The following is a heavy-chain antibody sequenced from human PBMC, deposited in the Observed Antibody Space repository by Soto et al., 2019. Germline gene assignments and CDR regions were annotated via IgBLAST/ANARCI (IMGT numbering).Heavy chain of an antibody. CDR1: GGTFSSYA. CDR2: IIPIFGTA. CDR3: ARADLPRHSYYFDY. Sequence: ASVKVSCKASGGTFSSYAIIWVRQAPGQGLEWMGGIIPIFGTANYAQKFQGRVTITADESTSTAYMELSSLRSEDTAVYYCARADLPRHSYYFDYWGQGTLVTVSS. J-gene: IGHJ4*02. V-gene: IGHV1-69*13. D-gene: IGHD5-18*01.